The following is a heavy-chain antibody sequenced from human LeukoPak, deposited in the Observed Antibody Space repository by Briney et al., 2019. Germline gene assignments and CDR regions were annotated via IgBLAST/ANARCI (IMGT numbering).Heavy chain of an antibody. CDR1: GYTFTSYG. D-gene: IGHD3-3*01. J-gene: IGHJ5*02. V-gene: IGHV1-18*01. CDR3: ARSHPPLLLEWDYNWFDP. Sequence: ASVKVSSKASGYTFTSYGISWVRQDPGQGLEWMGWISAYNGNTNYAQKLQGRVTMTTDTSTSTAYMELRSLRSDDTAVYYCARSHPPLLLEWDYNWFDPWGQGTLVTVSS. CDR2: ISAYNGNT.